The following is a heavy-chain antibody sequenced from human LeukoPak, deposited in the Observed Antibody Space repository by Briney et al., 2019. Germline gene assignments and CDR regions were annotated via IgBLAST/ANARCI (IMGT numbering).Heavy chain of an antibody. CDR3: ARDPPSSGWSFDY. CDR1: GFTFYTHA. V-gene: IGHV3-33*01. CDR2: IYYDGSNT. D-gene: IGHD6-19*01. Sequence: GGSLGLSCAASGFTFYTHAMHWVRQAPGKGLEWVAMIYYDGSNTYYADSVKGRFTISRDNPKNTVFLQMNTLRVEDTAVYFCARDPPSSGWSFDYWGQGTLVTVSS. J-gene: IGHJ4*02.